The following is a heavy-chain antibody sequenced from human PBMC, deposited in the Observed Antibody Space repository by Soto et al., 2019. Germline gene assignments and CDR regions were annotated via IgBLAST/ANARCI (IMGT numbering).Heavy chain of an antibody. CDR2: INPNSGGT. J-gene: IGHJ6*02. Sequence: GASVKVSCKASGYTFTGYYMHWVRQAPGQGLEWMGWINPNSGGTNYAQKFQGRVTMTRDTSISTAYMELSRLRSDDTAVYYCARDLRGMVRGVIIPYYYYYGMDVWGQGTTVTVSS. CDR3: ARDLRGMVRGVIIPYYYYYGMDV. D-gene: IGHD3-10*01. CDR1: GYTFTGYY. V-gene: IGHV1-2*02.